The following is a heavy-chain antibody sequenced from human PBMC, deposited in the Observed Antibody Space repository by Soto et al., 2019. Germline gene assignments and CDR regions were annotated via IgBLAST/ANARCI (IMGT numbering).Heavy chain of an antibody. Sequence: PSETLSLTCTVSGGSISSSTYYWGWIHQPPGKGLEWIGSIYYSGTTYYNPSLRSRVTISVDTSKNQFSLKLSSVTAADTAVYYCATTLLRLFNWFDPLGQGALVTVSS. CDR1: GGSISSSTYY. D-gene: IGHD3-3*01. CDR3: ATTLLRLFNWFDP. CDR2: IYYSGTT. J-gene: IGHJ5*02. V-gene: IGHV4-39*01.